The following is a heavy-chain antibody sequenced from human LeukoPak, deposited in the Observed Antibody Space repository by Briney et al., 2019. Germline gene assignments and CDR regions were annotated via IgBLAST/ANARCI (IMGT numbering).Heavy chain of an antibody. CDR1: GFTFSDYY. CDR2: ISTCGSTI. J-gene: IGHJ4*02. V-gene: IGHV3-11*04. Sequence: GGSLRLSCVASGFTFSDYYMSWIRQAPGKGLEWLSYISTCGSTIYYADSVKGRFTISRDNSKNTLYLQMNSLRAEDTAVYYCAQAIRYFDWYLYWGQGTLVTVSS. CDR3: AQAIRYFDWYLY. D-gene: IGHD3-9*01.